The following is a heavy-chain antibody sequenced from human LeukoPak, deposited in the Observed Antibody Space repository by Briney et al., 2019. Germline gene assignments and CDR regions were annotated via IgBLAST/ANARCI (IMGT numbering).Heavy chain of an antibody. J-gene: IGHJ4*02. V-gene: IGHV4-59*01. D-gene: IGHD3-3*01. Sequence: SETLSLTCTVSGGSISSYYWSWIRQPPGKGLEWIGYIYYSGSTNYNPSLKSRVTISVDTSKNQFSLKLSSVTAADTAVYYCASAAGSGYYPFDYWGQGTLVTVPS. CDR1: GGSISSYY. CDR3: ASAAGSGYYPFDY. CDR2: IYYSGST.